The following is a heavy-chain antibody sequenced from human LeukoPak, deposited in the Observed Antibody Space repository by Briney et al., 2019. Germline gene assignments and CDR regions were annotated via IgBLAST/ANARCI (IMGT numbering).Heavy chain of an antibody. Sequence: GGSLRLSCAASASTFSNDAIHWVRQAPGKGLEWVSVISGSGGSTYYADSVKGRFTISRDNSKNTLYLQMNSLRAEDTAVYYCAKVAEAVTYYFYYYGMDVWGQGTTVTVSS. CDR2: ISGSGGST. D-gene: IGHD4-11*01. CDR1: ASTFSNDA. J-gene: IGHJ6*02. V-gene: IGHV3-23*01. CDR3: AKVAEAVTYYFYYYGMDV.